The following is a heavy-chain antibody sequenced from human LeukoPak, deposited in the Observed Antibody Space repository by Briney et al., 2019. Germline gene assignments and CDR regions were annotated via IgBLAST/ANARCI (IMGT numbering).Heavy chain of an antibody. V-gene: IGHV3-7*03. CDR1: GFIFSSHW. CDR2: IKYDGSEQ. Sequence: GGSLRLSCTSSGFIFSSHWMKWVRQAPGKGPEWAANIKYDGSEQYYVDSVKGRFSISRDNTKNLLYLQMNSLRVEDTAVYYCARDYGWSFANWGQGTLVTVSS. D-gene: IGHD3-10*01. J-gene: IGHJ4*02. CDR3: ARDYGWSFAN.